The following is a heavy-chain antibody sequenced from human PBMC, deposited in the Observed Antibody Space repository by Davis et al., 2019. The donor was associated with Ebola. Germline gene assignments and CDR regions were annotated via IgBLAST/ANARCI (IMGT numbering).Heavy chain of an antibody. V-gene: IGHV1-69*06. J-gene: IGHJ4*02. D-gene: IGHD1-26*01. Sequence: SVKVSCKASGYTFTGYYMHWVRQAPGQGLEWMGGIIPIFGTANYAQKFQGRVTITADKSTSTAYMELRSLRSDDTAVYYCARDNLVGATDYWGQGTLVTVSS. CDR1: GYTFTGYY. CDR2: IIPIFGTA. CDR3: ARDNLVGATDY.